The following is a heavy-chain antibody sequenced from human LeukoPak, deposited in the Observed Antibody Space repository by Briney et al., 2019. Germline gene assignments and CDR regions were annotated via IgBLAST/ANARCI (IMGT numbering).Heavy chain of an antibody. CDR1: GFTFSSYS. J-gene: IGHJ4*02. D-gene: IGHD3-22*01. CDR3: TNLHCTRTNCPEYYDNNDLGH. Sequence: GGSLRLSCAASGFTFSSYSMNWVRQAPGKGLEWVSYISSSSSTIYYADSVKGRFTISRDNAKNSLYLQMNSLRAEDTAVYYCTNLHCTRTNCPEYYDNNDLGHWGQGTLVTVSS. CDR2: ISSSSSTI. V-gene: IGHV3-48*04.